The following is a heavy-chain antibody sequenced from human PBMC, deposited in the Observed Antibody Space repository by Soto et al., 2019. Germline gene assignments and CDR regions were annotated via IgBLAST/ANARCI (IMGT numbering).Heavy chain of an antibody. CDR1: GGTFSSYA. V-gene: IGHV1-69*01. CDR3: GGQEVAARSTYSYGMDV. J-gene: IGHJ6*02. Sequence: QVQLVQSGAEVKKPGSSVKVSCKASGGTFSSYAISWVRQAPGQGLEWMGGIIPIFGTANYAQKFQGRVTITADESTSTAYMELSSLRSEDTAVYYCGGQEVAARSTYSYGMDVWGQGTTVTVSS. CDR2: IIPIFGTA. D-gene: IGHD6-6*01.